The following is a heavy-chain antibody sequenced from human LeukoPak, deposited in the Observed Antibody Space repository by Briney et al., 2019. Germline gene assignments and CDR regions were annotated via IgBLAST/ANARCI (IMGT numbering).Heavy chain of an antibody. CDR2: ISFSGDSI. Sequence: GGSLRLSCAASGFTFSDSAMTRVRQAPGKGLEWVSLISFSGDSIYYADSVRGRFTISRDNSKDTLYLQMNSLRAEDTAIYYCARDIQLSTWGLGTMVTVSS. CDR1: GFTFSDSA. J-gene: IGHJ3*01. CDR3: ARDIQLST. D-gene: IGHD5-24*01. V-gene: IGHV3-23*01.